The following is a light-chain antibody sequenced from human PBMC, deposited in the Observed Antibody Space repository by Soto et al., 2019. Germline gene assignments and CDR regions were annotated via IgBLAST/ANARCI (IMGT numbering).Light chain of an antibody. Sequence: QSALTQPASVSGPPGQSITISCTGTSSDVGSYNLVSWYQQHPGKAPKLMIYEGSKRPSGVSNRFSGSKSGNTASLTISGLQAEDEADYYCCSYAGSNTFVFGTGTKVTVL. J-gene: IGLJ1*01. V-gene: IGLV2-23*03. CDR1: SSDVGSYNL. CDR3: CSYAGSNTFV. CDR2: EGS.